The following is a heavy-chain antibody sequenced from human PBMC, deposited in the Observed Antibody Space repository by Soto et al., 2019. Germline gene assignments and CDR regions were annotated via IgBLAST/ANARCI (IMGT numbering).Heavy chain of an antibody. Sequence: QVQLVESGGGVVQPGRSLRLSCAASGFTFSNYAIHWVRQAPGTGLEWVAVMSYDGSSKYYADSVKGRFTISRDTSKNTLYLQMTSLRAEDAAVYYCARGQGNGWAYFDYWGQGTMVTVSS. CDR3: ARGQGNGWAYFDY. CDR1: GFTFSNYA. J-gene: IGHJ4*02. CDR2: MSYDGSSK. V-gene: IGHV3-30-3*01. D-gene: IGHD6-19*01.